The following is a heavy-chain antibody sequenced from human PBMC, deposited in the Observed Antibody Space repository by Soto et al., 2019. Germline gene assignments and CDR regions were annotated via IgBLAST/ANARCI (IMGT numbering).Heavy chain of an antibody. CDR2: MNPNSGNT. Sequence: DSLQVSCKASGYTFTSYDINWVRQATGQGLEWMGWMNPNSGNTGYAQKFQGRVTMTRNTSISTAYMELSSLRSEDTAVYYCARGYYDSSGYYLDFDIWGQGTMVTVAS. CDR1: GYTFTSYD. J-gene: IGHJ3*02. V-gene: IGHV1-8*01. D-gene: IGHD3-22*01. CDR3: ARGYYDSSGYYLDFDI.